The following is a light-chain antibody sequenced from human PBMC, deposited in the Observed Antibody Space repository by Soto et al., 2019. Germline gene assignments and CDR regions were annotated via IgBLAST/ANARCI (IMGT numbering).Light chain of an antibody. CDR2: GAS. CDR3: QQRSKLTRT. CDR1: QSVGDY. J-gene: IGKJ4*01. V-gene: IGKV3-11*01. Sequence: EILLTQSPATLSLSPGDRATLSCRASQSVGDYLAWYQQRPGQAHRLLIYGASKRDTGIPARFSASGSETDFTVSISILEPYYIAVYFCQQRSKLTRTFDEG.